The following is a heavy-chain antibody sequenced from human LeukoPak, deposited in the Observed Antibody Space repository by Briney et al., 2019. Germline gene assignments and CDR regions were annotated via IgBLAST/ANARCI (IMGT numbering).Heavy chain of an antibody. CDR1: GFTFSNFW. D-gene: IGHD2-2*01. V-gene: IGHV3-7*01. Sequence: GGSLRLSCAASGFTFSNFWMNWVRQAPGRGLEWVANIRPDGSDKFYVDSVKGRFTISRDNAKNSVYLQMNSLTTEDTAVYYCSGRDSSRNPWAYWGQGTLVSVSS. CDR2: IRPDGSDK. J-gene: IGHJ4*02. CDR3: SGRDSSRNPWAY.